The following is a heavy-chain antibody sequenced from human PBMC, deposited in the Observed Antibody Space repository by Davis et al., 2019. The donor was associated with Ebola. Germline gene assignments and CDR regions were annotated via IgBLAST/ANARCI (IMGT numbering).Heavy chain of an antibody. CDR3: AAYSGTYHDAFDL. CDR2: IVVGSGNT. V-gene: IGHV1-58*01. D-gene: IGHD1-26*01. J-gene: IGHJ3*01. Sequence: SVKVSCKASGFTLISSAVQWVRQARGQRLEWIGWIVVGSGNTNYAQKFQERVTFTRDMSPSTVYMELSSLRSEDTAVYYCAAYSGTYHDAFDLWGQGTMVTVSS. CDR1: GFTLISSA.